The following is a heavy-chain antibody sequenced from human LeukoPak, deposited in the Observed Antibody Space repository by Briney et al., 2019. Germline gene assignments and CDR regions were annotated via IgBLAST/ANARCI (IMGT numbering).Heavy chain of an antibody. CDR1: GYTFTSYG. CDR2: ISAYNGNT. D-gene: IGHD2-2*01. CDR3: ARDQRGYCSSTSCSTPFDP. Sequence: ASVKVSCKASGYTFTSYGISWVRQAPGQGLEWMGWISAYNGNTNYAQKLQGRVTMTTDTSTSTAYMELRSLGSDDTAVYYCARDQRGYCSSTSCSTPFDPWGQGTLVTVSS. V-gene: IGHV1-18*01. J-gene: IGHJ5*02.